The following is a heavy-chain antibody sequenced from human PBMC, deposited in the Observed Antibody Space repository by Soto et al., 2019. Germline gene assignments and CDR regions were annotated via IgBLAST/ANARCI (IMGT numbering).Heavy chain of an antibody. CDR3: AAVRGWTSYYFDY. CDR2: IIPIFGTA. D-gene: IGHD6-19*01. J-gene: IGHJ4*02. CDR1: GGTFSSYA. V-gene: IGHV1-69*13. Sequence: ASVKVSCKASGGTFSSYAISWVRQAPGQGLEWMGGIIPIFGTANYAQKFQGRVTITADESTSTAYMELSSLRSEDTAVYYCAAVRGWTSYYFDYWGQGTLVTVSS.